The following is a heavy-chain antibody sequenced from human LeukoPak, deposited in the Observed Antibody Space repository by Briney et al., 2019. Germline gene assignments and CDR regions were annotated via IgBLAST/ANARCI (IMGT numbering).Heavy chain of an antibody. V-gene: IGHV4-39*02. CDR3: AREYYYDSSGYYEIYYFDY. CDR2: IYYSGST. Sequence: SETLSLTCTVSGGSISSSSYYWGWIRQPPGKGLEWFGSIYYSGSTYYNPSLKSRVTISVDTSMNQFSLKLSSVTAADTAVYYCAREYYYDSSGYYEIYYFDYWGQGTLVTVSS. CDR1: GGSISSSSYY. D-gene: IGHD3-22*01. J-gene: IGHJ4*02.